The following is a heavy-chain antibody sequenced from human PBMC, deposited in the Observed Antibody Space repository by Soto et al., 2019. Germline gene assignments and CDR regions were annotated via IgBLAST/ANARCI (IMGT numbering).Heavy chain of an antibody. Sequence: QVQLVQSGGGVVQPGRSLRLSCVGSGFTFSNYGMHWVRQAPGKGLEWVAQIVYDGSEKYYADSVKGRFTISRDNPKNTLYLQMNSLRPDDTAVYYCAKDLRIVSDFEVWGQGTMVTVSS. D-gene: IGHD1-26*01. CDR2: IVYDGSEK. CDR3: AKDLRIVSDFEV. V-gene: IGHV3-30*18. J-gene: IGHJ3*01. CDR1: GFTFSNYG.